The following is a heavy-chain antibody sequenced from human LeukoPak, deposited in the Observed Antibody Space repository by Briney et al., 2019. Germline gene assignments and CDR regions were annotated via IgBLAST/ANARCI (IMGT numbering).Heavy chain of an antibody. D-gene: IGHD6-13*01. CDR3: ARSLVLWFDP. J-gene: IGHJ5*02. Sequence: SETLSLTCAVYGGSFSGYYWSWIRQPPGKGLEWIGEINHSGSTNYNPSLKSRVTISVDTSKNQFSLKLSSVTAADTAVYYCARSLVLWFDPWGQGTLVTVSS. V-gene: IGHV4-34*01. CDR2: INHSGST. CDR1: GGSFSGYY.